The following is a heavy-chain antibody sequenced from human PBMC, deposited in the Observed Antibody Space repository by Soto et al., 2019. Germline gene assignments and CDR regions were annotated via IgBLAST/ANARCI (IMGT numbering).Heavy chain of an antibody. J-gene: IGHJ4*02. CDR1: GFIFSSYA. CDR2: ISGHGGDI. D-gene: IGHD2-15*01. Sequence: EVQLLEFGGGLVRPGGSLRLSCAASGFIFSSYAMHWVRQAPGKGLEWVSGISGHGGDIYYADSVKGRFTISRDTATSTLYLQMDSLRADDTAVHYCAREDGGGPFDFWGQGTLVTVSS. V-gene: IGHV3-23*01. CDR3: AREDGGGPFDF.